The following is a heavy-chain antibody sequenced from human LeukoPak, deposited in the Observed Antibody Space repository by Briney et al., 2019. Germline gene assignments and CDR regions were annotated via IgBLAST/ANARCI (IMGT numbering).Heavy chain of an antibody. CDR2: ISSSSSYI. D-gene: IGHD3-16*01. Sequence: PGGSLRLSCAASGFTFSSYSMNWVRQAPGKGLEWVSSISSSSSYIYYTDSVKGRFTISRDNAKNSLYLQMNSLRAEDTAVYYCARDRGDLDYFDYWGQGTLVTVSS. J-gene: IGHJ4*02. CDR3: ARDRGDLDYFDY. CDR1: GFTFSSYS. V-gene: IGHV3-21*01.